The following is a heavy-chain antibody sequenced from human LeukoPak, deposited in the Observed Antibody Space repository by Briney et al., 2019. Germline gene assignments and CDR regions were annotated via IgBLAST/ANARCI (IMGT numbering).Heavy chain of an antibody. CDR2: ISSSSSTI. CDR1: GFTFSGYS. CDR3: ARDRRITR. D-gene: IGHD1-20*01. Sequence: GGSLRLSCAASGFTFSGYSMNWVRQAPGKGLEWVSYISSSSSTIYYADSVKGRFTISRDNAKNSLYLQMNSLRAEDTAVYYCARDRRITRWGQGTLVTVSS. V-gene: IGHV3-48*01. J-gene: IGHJ4*02.